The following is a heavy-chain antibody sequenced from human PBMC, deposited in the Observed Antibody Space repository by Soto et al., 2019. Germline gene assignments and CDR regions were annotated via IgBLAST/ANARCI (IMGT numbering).Heavy chain of an antibody. CDR1: GYSFTSYW. CDR2: IYPGDSDT. CDR3: ARQGLYGSDWDGMDV. V-gene: IGHV5-51*01. D-gene: IGHD2-2*02. J-gene: IGHJ6*02. Sequence: GESLKISCEGSGYSFTSYWIGWVRQMPGKGLEWMGIIYPGDSDTKYGPSSQGQVAISADKSISTAYLQWSSLKASDTAIYYCARQGLYGSDWDGMDVWGQGTTVTVSS.